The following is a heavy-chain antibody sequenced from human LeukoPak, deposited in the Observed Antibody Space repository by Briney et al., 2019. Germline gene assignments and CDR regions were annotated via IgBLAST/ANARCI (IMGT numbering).Heavy chain of an antibody. D-gene: IGHD5-24*01. Sequence: ASVKVSCKASGYTFTSYYIHWVRQAPGQGLDWMGIINPSGGSTNYAQKFQGRVTMTRDTSISTVYMELSRLRSDDTAVYYCARVRGARDGYNPFFDYWGQGTLVTVSS. V-gene: IGHV1-46*01. CDR2: INPSGGST. CDR1: GYTFTSYY. J-gene: IGHJ4*02. CDR3: ARVRGARDGYNPFFDY.